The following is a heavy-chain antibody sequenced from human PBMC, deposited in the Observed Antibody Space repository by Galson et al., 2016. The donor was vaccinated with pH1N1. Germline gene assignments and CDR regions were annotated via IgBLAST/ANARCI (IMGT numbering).Heavy chain of an antibody. J-gene: IGHJ6*03. V-gene: IGHV4-39*07. CDR2: FYDRGST. D-gene: IGHD5/OR15-5a*01. CDR1: GGSVSSSSYY. CDR3: ATIKAVSGPLYMDV. Sequence: SETLSLTCTVSGGSVSSSSYYWGWIRQPPGRGLEWIGSFYDRGSTYYNPALTSRVAISVDMSKNQFSLKVNSVTAAGAAVYYCATIKAVSGPLYMDVWGKGTTVTVSS.